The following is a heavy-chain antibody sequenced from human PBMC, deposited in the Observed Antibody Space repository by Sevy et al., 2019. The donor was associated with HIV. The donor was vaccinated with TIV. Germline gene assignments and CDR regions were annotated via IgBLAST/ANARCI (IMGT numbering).Heavy chain of an antibody. J-gene: IGHJ4*02. Sequence: LSLTCAASGFTLNNYAMNWVRQAPGKGLEWVSGISGSGVSTYYGDSVKGRFTISRDNSKNTLYLQMNSLRAEDTAVYYCAKDSYFDNTLFDYWGQGTLVTVSS. D-gene: IGHD3-22*01. V-gene: IGHV3-23*01. CDR2: ISGSGVST. CDR3: AKDSYFDNTLFDY. CDR1: GFTLNNYA.